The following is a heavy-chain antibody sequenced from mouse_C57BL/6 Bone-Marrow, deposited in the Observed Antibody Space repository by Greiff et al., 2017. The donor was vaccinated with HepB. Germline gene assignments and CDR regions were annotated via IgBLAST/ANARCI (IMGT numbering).Heavy chain of an antibody. V-gene: IGHV1-39*01. D-gene: IGHD2-4*01. CDR2: INPNYGTT. Sequence: VHVKQSGPELVKPGASVKISCKASGYSFTDYNMNWVKQSNGKSLEWIGVINPNYGTTSYNQKFKGKATLTVDQSSSTAYMQLNSLTSEDSAVYYCAREGYDYLYYYAMDYWGQGTSVTVSS. CDR1: GYSFTDYN. CDR3: AREGYDYLYYYAMDY. J-gene: IGHJ4*01.